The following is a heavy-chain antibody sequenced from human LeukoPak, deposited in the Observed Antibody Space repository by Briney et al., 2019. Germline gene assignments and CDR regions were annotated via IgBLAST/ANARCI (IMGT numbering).Heavy chain of an antibody. Sequence: SETLSLTCTVSGGSISSGGYYWSWIRQHPGKGLEWIGYIYYSGSTYYNPSLKSRVTISVDTSKNQFSLKLSSVTAADTAVYYCARSDSSGYYYGSWVAFDIWGQGTMVTVSS. CDR2: IYYSGST. D-gene: IGHD3-22*01. J-gene: IGHJ3*02. CDR3: ARSDSSGYYYGSWVAFDI. V-gene: IGHV4-31*03. CDR1: GGSISSGGYY.